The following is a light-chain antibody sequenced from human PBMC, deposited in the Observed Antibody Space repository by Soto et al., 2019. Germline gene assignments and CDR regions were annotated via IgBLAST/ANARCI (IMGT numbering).Light chain of an antibody. V-gene: IGLV2-14*01. Sequence: QSVLTQPASVSGSPGQSITISCTGTSSDVGGYDYVSWYQIHPGKAPKLMVFEVSNRPSGVSYRFSGSKSGNTVSLTISGLQAEDEADYFCSSYSLSTAYLFGTGTKVTVL. CDR3: SSYSLSTAYL. J-gene: IGLJ1*01. CDR2: EVS. CDR1: SSDVGGYDY.